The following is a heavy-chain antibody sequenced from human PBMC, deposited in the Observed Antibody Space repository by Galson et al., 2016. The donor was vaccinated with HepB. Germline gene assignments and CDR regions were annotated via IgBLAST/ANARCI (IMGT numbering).Heavy chain of an antibody. J-gene: IGHJ4*02. CDR3: AKGGLRWYHNFTC. Sequence: SLRLSCAASGFTFSTYAMSWVRQAPGKGLEWVSVISGSAGSPYYAASVKGRFTISRDNSKNMLYMQVNSLRAEDTAVYYCAKGGLRWYHNFTCWGQGTLVTVSS. CDR2: ISGSAGSP. CDR1: GFTFSTYA. V-gene: IGHV3-23*01. D-gene: IGHD4-23*01.